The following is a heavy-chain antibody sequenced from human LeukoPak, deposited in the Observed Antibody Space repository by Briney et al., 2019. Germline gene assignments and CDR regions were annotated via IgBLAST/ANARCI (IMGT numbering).Heavy chain of an antibody. CDR3: ARVRYSGYERSPFDY. CDR2: IIPILGIA. D-gene: IGHD5-12*01. V-gene: IGHV1-69*04. Sequence: SVKVSCKASGGTFSSYAISWVRQAPGQGLEWMGRIIPILGIANYAQKFQGRVTITADKSTSTAYMELSSLRSEDTAVYYCARVRYSGYERSPFDYWGQGTLVTVSS. CDR1: GGTFSSYA. J-gene: IGHJ4*02.